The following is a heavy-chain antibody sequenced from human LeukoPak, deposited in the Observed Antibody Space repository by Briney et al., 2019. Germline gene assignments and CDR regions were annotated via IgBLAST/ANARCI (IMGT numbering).Heavy chain of an antibody. V-gene: IGHV1-69*08. CDR3: ARVNLRGSNYNWFDP. D-gene: IGHD1-26*01. Sequence: SVKVSCKTSGGTFLSHTFSWVRQAPGQGLEWMGKITPVINTANYAQTFQGRVSIYADKSTTTDYMDLSGLRPDDTAVYYCARVNLRGSNYNWFDPWGQGTLVTVAS. J-gene: IGHJ5*02. CDR1: GGTFLSHT. CDR2: ITPVINTA.